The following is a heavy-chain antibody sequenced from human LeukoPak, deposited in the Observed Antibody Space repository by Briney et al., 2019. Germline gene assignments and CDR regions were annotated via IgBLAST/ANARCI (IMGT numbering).Heavy chain of an antibody. D-gene: IGHD3-10*01. CDR2: ISGSGGST. Sequence: GGSLRLSCAASGFTFSTYAMSWVRQAPGKGLEWVSLISGSGGSTHYADSVKGRFTISRDNSKNTLYLQVNSLRAEDTALYYCAKDQTPYGSGSYSPIDYWGQGTLVTVSS. CDR3: AKDQTPYGSGSYSPIDY. V-gene: IGHV3-23*01. CDR1: GFTFSTYA. J-gene: IGHJ4*02.